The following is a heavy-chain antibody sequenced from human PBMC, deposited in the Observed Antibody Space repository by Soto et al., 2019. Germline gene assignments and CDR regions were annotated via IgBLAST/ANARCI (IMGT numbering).Heavy chain of an antibody. Sequence: PVGSLRLSCAASGFTFSSYEMNWVRQAPGKGLEWVSYISSSGSTIYYADSVKGRFTISRDNAKNSLYLQMNSLRAEDTAVYYCARHERQNYYDSSGYHSYWYFDLWGRGTLVTVSS. CDR1: GFTFSSYE. CDR2: ISSSGSTI. D-gene: IGHD3-22*01. J-gene: IGHJ2*01. V-gene: IGHV3-48*03. CDR3: ARHERQNYYDSSGYHSYWYFDL.